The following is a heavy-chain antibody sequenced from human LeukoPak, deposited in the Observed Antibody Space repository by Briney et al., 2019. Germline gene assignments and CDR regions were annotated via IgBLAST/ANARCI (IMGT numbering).Heavy chain of an antibody. Sequence: GGSLRLSCAASGFAFSSYGMHWVRQAPGKGLEWVAYIHYDSTTEDYADSVKGRFTVSRDNSKNTLYLQMNSLRAEDTAVYYCVRGAYSSSWLNFDYWGQGTLVTVSS. CDR1: GFAFSSYG. J-gene: IGHJ4*02. D-gene: IGHD6-13*01. CDR3: VRGAYSSSWLNFDY. V-gene: IGHV3-30*02. CDR2: IHYDSTTE.